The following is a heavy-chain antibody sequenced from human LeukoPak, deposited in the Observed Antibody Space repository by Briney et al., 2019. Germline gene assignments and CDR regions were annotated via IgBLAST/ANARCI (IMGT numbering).Heavy chain of an antibody. CDR3: ARVGLERRKVNWFDP. CDR1: GFTFSNYC. J-gene: IGHJ5*02. Sequence: GGSLRLSCAASGFTFSNYCMSWVRQAPGKGLEWVANIKQDGSEKYYVDSVKGRFTISRDNAKNSLYLQMNSLRAEDTAVYYCARVGLERRKVNWFDPWGQGTLVTVSS. V-gene: IGHV3-7*03. CDR2: IKQDGSEK. D-gene: IGHD1-1*01.